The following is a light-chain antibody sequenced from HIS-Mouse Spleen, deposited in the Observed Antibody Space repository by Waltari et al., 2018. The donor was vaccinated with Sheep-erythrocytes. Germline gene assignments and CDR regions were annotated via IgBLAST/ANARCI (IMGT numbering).Light chain of an antibody. V-gene: IGLV2-23*01. J-gene: IGLJ3*02. CDR1: SSDVGRYNL. CDR2: EGS. Sequence: QSALTQPASVYGSHGQSITTSCTGTSSDVGRYNLVSWYQQHPGKAPKLTIYEGSKRPSGVSNRFSGSKSGNTASLTISGLQAEDEADYYCCSYAGSSTPWVFGGGTKLTVL. CDR3: CSYAGSSTPWV.